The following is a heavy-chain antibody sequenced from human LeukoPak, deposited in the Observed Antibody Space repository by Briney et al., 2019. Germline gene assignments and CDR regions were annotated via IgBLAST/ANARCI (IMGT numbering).Heavy chain of an antibody. V-gene: IGHV3-23*01. CDR1: GFTFRTYG. CDR3: ARELVSLGTGYFDL. D-gene: IGHD7-27*01. Sequence: PGGSLRLSCEASGFTFRTYGMTWVRQAPGKGLEWVSGITGSSTWTYYADSVKGRFTISRDNSKNTLHLQMNSLRAKDTAIYYCARELVSLGTGYFDLWGRGTLVTVSS. CDR2: ITGSSTWT. J-gene: IGHJ2*01.